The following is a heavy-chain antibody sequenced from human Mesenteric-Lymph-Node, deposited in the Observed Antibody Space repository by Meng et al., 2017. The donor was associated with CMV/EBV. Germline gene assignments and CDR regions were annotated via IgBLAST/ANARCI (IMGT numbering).Heavy chain of an antibody. J-gene: IGHJ4*02. Sequence: GESLKISCKGSGYNFPAYWIGWVRQMPGKGLEWMGIIYPGDSDTRYSPSYQGQVTISADKSISTAYLQWSSLKDSDTAMYYCARPRGGRSSAADYWGQGTLVTVSS. CDR3: ARPRGGRSSAADY. CDR1: GYNFPAYW. CDR2: IYPGDSDT. D-gene: IGHD6-6*01. V-gene: IGHV5-51*01.